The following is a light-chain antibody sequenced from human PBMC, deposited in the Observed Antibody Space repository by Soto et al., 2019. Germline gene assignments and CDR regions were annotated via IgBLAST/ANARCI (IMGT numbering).Light chain of an antibody. Sequence: DIQMTQSPSTLSASVGDRVTITCRASQTISSWLAWYQQKPGKVPKLLIYDASTLESGVPSRFSGFGSGPDFTLTISSLQPYDSATYYCQLYNTHPLHFGG. CDR1: QTISSW. CDR3: QLYNTHPLH. J-gene: IGKJ4*01. CDR2: DAS. V-gene: IGKV1-5*01.